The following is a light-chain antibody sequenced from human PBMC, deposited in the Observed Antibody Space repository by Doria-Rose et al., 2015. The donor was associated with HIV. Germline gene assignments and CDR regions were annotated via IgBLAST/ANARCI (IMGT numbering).Light chain of an antibody. CDR2: RAS. J-gene: IGKJ2*01. CDR3: QQYSQWPPYT. V-gene: IGKV3-15*01. Sequence: ATLSVSPGERATLSCRASQGIGSDLDWYQQKPGQAPRLLIYRASIRATGIPPRFTGGGSGTEFTLTISSLQSEDFAVYFCQQYSQWPPYTFGQGTKLEVK. CDR1: QGIGSD.